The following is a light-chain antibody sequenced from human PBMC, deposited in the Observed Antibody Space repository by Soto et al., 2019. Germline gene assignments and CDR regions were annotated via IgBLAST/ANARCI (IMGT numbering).Light chain of an antibody. CDR1: QGIITY. J-gene: IGKJ4*01. CDR2: SSS. V-gene: IGKV1-39*01. CDR3: HQTFTPPLT. Sequence: DIQLTQSPSSLSASVGDRVTITCRASQGIITYLNWYQQKPGKAPNLLIYSSSTLQSGVPSRFSGSGSGTDFILTITSLQSEDFATYYCHQTFTPPLTFGGGPKLDIK.